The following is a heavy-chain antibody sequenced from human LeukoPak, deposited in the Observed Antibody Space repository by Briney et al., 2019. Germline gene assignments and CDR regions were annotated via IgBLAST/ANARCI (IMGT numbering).Heavy chain of an antibody. CDR1: GYSISSGYY. D-gene: IGHD3-10*01. V-gene: IGHV4-38-2*02. J-gene: IGHJ4*02. CDR3: ARDSGSGSFLGLGDY. Sequence: SETLSLTCTVSGYSISSGYYWGWIRQPPGKGLEWIGTIYHSGSTYYNPSLKSRVTISMDTSKNHFSLRLSSVTAADTAVYFCARDSGSGSFLGLGDYWGQGTLVTVSS. CDR2: IYHSGST.